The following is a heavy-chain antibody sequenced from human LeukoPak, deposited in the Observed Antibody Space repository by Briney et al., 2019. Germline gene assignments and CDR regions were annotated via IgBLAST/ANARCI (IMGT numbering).Heavy chain of an antibody. V-gene: IGHV3-23*01. J-gene: IGHJ4*02. CDR1: GFPFSSYA. CDR3: ATQVVVTATVDY. CDR2: ISDYGDTT. D-gene: IGHD2-21*02. Sequence: PGGSLRLSCAASGFPFSSYAMSWVRQAPGKGLEWVSVISDYGDTTYYADSVKGRFTISRDNSKSTLYLQMNSLRAEDTAVYYCATQVVVTATVDYWGQGTLVTVSS.